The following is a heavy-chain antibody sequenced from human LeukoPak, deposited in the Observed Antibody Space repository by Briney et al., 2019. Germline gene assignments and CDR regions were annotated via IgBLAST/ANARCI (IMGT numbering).Heavy chain of an antibody. CDR2: ISGSGGRT. D-gene: IGHD5-12*01. J-gene: IGHJ4*02. CDR3: AKDLLAATIDYYFDY. CDR1: GFTFSSYA. V-gene: IGHV3-23*01. Sequence: GGSLRLSCAASGFTFSSYAMSWVRQAPGKGLEWVSVISGSGGRTYYADSVKGRFTISRDNSKNTLYVQMNSLRAVDTAVYYCAKDLLAATIDYYFDYWGQGTLVTVSS.